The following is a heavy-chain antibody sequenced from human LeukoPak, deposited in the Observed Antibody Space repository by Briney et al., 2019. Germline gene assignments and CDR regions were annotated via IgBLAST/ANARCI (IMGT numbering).Heavy chain of an antibody. Sequence: GASVKVSCKASGYTFTGYYMHWVRQAPGQGLEWMGWINPYSGGTNYAQKFQGRVTMTRDTSISTAYMELSRLRSDDTAVYYCARDYFGSCFDYWGQGTLVTVSS. V-gene: IGHV1-2*02. D-gene: IGHD2-15*01. CDR3: ARDYFGSCFDY. CDR2: INPYSGGT. J-gene: IGHJ4*02. CDR1: GYTFTGYY.